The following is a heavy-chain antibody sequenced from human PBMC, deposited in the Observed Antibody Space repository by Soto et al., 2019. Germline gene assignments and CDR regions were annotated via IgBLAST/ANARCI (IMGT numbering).Heavy chain of an antibody. D-gene: IGHD2-2*01. Sequence: GASVKVSCKASGYTFTSYDINWVRQATGQGLEWMGWMNPNSGNTGYAQKFQGRVTMTRNTSISTAYMELSSLRSEDTAVYYCARGRPRLGLPYYYYYYYMDVWGKGTTVTVSS. CDR3: ARGRPRLGLPYYYYYYYMDV. CDR2: MNPNSGNT. V-gene: IGHV1-8*01. J-gene: IGHJ6*03. CDR1: GYTFTSYD.